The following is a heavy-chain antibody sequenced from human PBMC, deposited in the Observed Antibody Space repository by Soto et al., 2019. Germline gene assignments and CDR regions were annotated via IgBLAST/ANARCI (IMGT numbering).Heavy chain of an antibody. J-gene: IGHJ3*02. D-gene: IGHD3-10*01. CDR2: IDTRGGSA. Sequence: QVQLVQSGAEVKKPGASANISCKASGYTFTRYNIHWVRQAAGQGLEWMGIIDTRGGSADYTQRFQGRVTMTRDTSTGTVYMELSSLGSEDTAVYYCARDLPRDLVRGSFDIWGQGTMVTVSS. CDR3: ARDLPRDLVRGSFDI. CDR1: GYTFTRYN. V-gene: IGHV1-46*01.